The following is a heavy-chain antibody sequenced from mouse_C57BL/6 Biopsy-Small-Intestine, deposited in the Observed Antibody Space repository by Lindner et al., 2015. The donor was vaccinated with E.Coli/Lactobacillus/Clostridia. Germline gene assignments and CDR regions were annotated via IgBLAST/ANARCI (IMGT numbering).Heavy chain of an antibody. CDR1: GYAFSSSW. Sequence: VQLQESGPELVKPGASVKISCKASGYAFSSSWMNWVKQRPGKGLEWIGRIYPGDGDTNYNGKFKGKATLTADKSSSTAYMQLSSLTSEDSAVYFCARYPFYYSNYGGYAMDYWGQGTSVTVSS. V-gene: IGHV1-82*01. CDR2: IYPGDGDT. CDR3: ARYPFYYSNYGGYAMDY. J-gene: IGHJ4*01. D-gene: IGHD2-5*01.